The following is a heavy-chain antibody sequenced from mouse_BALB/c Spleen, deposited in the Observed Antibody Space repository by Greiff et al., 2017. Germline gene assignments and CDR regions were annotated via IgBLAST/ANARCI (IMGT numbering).Heavy chain of an antibody. D-gene: IGHD1-1*01. CDR2: IDPSDSET. V-gene: IGHV1-69*02. J-gene: IGHJ2*01. CDR1: GYTFTSYW. CDR3: ARHYYGSSYVYFDY. Sequence: QVQLQHPGAELVKPGAPVKLSCKASGYTFTSYWMNWVKQRPGRGLEWIGRIDPSDSETHYNQKFKDKATLTVDKSSSTAYIQLSSLTSEDSAVYYCARHYYGSSYVYFDYWGQGTTLTVSS.